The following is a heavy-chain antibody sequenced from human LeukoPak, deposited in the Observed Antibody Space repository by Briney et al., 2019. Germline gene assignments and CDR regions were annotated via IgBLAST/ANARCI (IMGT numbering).Heavy chain of an antibody. CDR2: IIPIFGTA. D-gene: IGHD6-19*01. Sequence: SVKVSCKASGGTFSSYAISWVRQAPGQGLEWMGGIIPIFGTANYAQKFQGRVTITADESTSTAYMELSSLRSEDTAVYYCAKSSSGWVREIDYWGQGTLVTVSS. V-gene: IGHV1-69*13. CDR1: GGTFSSYA. J-gene: IGHJ4*02. CDR3: AKSSSGWVREIDY.